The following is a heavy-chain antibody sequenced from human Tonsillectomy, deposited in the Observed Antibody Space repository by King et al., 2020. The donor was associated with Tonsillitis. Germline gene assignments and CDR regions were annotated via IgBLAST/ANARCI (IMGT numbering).Heavy chain of an antibody. J-gene: IGHJ4*02. CDR3: ARHPSPYSSRHYYFDY. V-gene: IGHV4-59*08. Sequence: QLQESGPGLVKPSETLSLTCTVSGGSISSYYWTWIRQPPGKGLEWIGFIYFSGSTNYNPSLKSRVTISVDTSKNQFSLKLSSVTAADTAVYYCARHPSPYSSRHYYFDYWGQGTLVTVSP. CDR1: GGSISSYY. D-gene: IGHD6-13*01. CDR2: IYFSGST.